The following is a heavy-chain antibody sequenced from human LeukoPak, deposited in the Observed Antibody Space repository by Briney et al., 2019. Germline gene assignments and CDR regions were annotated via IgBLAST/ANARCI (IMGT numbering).Heavy chain of an antibody. CDR3: ATGTIYCSSCSDDY. CDR2: FDPDDGET. V-gene: IGHV1-24*01. CDR1: GYSLTELS. Sequence: ASVKVSCKVSGYSLTELSMRWVRQAPGKGLEWMGGFDPDDGETPLFAQKFQGRVSLTEDTSTDTAYMELSSLSSEDTAVYYCATGTIYCSSCSDDYWGQGTLVTVSS. J-gene: IGHJ4*02. D-gene: IGHD2-2*01.